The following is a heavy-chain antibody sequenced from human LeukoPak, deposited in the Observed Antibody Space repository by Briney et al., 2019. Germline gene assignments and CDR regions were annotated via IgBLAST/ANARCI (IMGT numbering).Heavy chain of an antibody. V-gene: IGHV4-59*08. CDR2: IYCSGST. Sequence: SETLSLTCTVSGGSISSYYWSWIRQPPGKGLEWIGYIYCSGSTNYNPSLKSRVTISVDTSKNQFSLKLSSVTAADTAVYYCARRTYYYDSSGYIPWAFDIWGQGTMVTVPS. D-gene: IGHD3-22*01. CDR3: ARRTYYYDSSGYIPWAFDI. CDR1: GGSISSYY. J-gene: IGHJ3*02.